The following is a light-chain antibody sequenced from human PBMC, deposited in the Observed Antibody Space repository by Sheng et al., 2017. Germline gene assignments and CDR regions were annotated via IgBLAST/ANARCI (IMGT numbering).Light chain of an antibody. J-gene: IGKJ4*01. V-gene: IGKV3D-15*01. Sequence: ETVMTQSPATLSVSPGERATLSCRASQSVSSNLAWYQQKPGQAPRLLLYGASTRASDIPARFSGSGSGTDFTLTISRLDPEDFAVYYCQYYGRSPVTFGGGTKVEI. CDR1: QSVSSN. CDR2: GAS. CDR3: QYYGRSPVT.